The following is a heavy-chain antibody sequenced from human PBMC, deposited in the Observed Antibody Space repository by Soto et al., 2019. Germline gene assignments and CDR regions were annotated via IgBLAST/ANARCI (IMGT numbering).Heavy chain of an antibody. CDR3: ARPIYDSDTGPNFQYYFDS. J-gene: IGHJ4*02. Sequence: GEALKICWEGSGYSFGGYWIRGGREKAGKGVDWMPRLDPSYSQTYYTPSFRAHVTLSATNSITTVFLQCSSLTASDTAMYYCARPIYDSDTGPNFQYYFDSWGQGTPVTVSS. CDR1: GYSFGGYW. CDR2: LDPSYSQT. V-gene: IGHV5-10-1*01. D-gene: IGHD3-22*01.